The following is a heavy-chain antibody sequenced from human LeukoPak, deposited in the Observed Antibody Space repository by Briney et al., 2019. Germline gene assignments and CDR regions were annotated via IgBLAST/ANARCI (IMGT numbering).Heavy chain of an antibody. CDR3: ARGKTGYYDFWSGYSYYYYMDV. J-gene: IGHJ6*03. CDR2: IKQDGSKK. CDR1: GFTFSSYW. Sequence: GGSLRLSCAASGFTFSSYWMSWVRQAPGKGLEWVANIKQDGSKKYYVDSVKGRFTISRDNAKNSLYLQMNSLRAEDTAVYYCARGKTGYYDFWSGYSYYYYMDVWGKGTTVTVSS. D-gene: IGHD3-3*01. V-gene: IGHV3-7*01.